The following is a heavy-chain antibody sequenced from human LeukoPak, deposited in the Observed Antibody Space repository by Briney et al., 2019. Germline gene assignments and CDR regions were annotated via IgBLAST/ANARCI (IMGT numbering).Heavy chain of an antibody. CDR3: ARVIGVGATDY. J-gene: IGHJ4*02. CDR1: GGTFSSYA. Sequence: SVKVSCKASGGTFSSYAISWVRQAPGQGREWMGGIIPIFGTANYAQKLQGRVTPTAEESTSTAYMGLSSMRSEDTAVYYCARVIGVGATDYWGQGTLVTVSS. V-gene: IGHV1-69*13. D-gene: IGHD1-26*01. CDR2: IIPIFGTA.